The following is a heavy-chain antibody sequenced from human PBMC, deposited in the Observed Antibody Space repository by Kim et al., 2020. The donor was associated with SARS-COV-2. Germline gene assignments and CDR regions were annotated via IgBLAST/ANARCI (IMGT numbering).Heavy chain of an antibody. D-gene: IGHD6-13*01. V-gene: IGHV3-23*01. CDR3: AKDLCGYTSSWSGVYFDY. Sequence: GGSLRLSCAASGFTFSSCAMSWVRQAPGKGLVFVCPSTRHGCTTYYADSVKGRFTISRDNSKNTLYLQMNSLRVEDTAVYYCAKDLCGYTSSWSGVYFDYWGQGTLVTVSS. J-gene: IGHJ4*02. CDR2: STRHGCTT. CDR1: GFTFSSCA.